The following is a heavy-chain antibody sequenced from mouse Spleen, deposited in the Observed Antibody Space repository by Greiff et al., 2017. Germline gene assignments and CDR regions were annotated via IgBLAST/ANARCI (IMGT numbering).Heavy chain of an antibody. CDR3: ARDDHYYGGGDY. D-gene: IGHD1-2*01. Sequence: EVQVVESGPGLVKPSQSLSLTCSVTGYSITSGYYWNWIRQFPGNKLEWMGYISYDGSNNYNPSLKNRISITRDTSKNQFFLKLNSVTTEDTATYYCARDDHYYGGGDYWGQGTTLTVSS. J-gene: IGHJ2*01. V-gene: IGHV3-6*01. CDR2: ISYDGSN. CDR1: GYSITSGYY.